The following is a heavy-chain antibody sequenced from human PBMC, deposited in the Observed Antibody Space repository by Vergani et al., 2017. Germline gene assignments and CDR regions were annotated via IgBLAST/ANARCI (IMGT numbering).Heavy chain of an antibody. V-gene: IGHV3-23*01. Sequence: EVQVLESGGGLVKPGGSLRLSCAASGFTFRMYAMSWVRQAPGKGLECVSTITGSGVSTYYADSVKGRFTISGDNSKNTLYLQLNSRRADDTAVYYCAKADFGDYLDFWGQGTLVTGSS. CDR1: GFTFRMYA. J-gene: IGHJ4*02. D-gene: IGHD4-17*01. CDR3: AKADFGDYLDF. CDR2: ITGSGVST.